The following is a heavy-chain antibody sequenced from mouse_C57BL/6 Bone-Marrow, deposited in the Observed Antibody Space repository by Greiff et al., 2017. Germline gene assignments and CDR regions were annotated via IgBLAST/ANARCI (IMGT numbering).Heavy chain of an antibody. J-gene: IGHJ4*01. V-gene: IGHV1-4*01. Sequence: VQLQQSGAELARPGASVKMSCKASGYTFTSYTMHWVQQRPGQGLEWIGYINPSSGYTKYNQKFKDKATLTADKSSSTAYMQLSSLTSEDSAVYYCARLGDGYYRYAMDYWGQGTSVTVSS. CDR1: GYTFTSYT. D-gene: IGHD2-3*01. CDR3: ARLGDGYYRYAMDY. CDR2: INPSSGYT.